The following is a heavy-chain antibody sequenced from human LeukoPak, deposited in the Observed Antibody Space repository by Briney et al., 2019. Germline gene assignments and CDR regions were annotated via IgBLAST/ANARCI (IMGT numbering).Heavy chain of an antibody. D-gene: IGHD3-9*01. CDR2: ISNSGSTI. CDR1: GFTFSSYS. V-gene: IGHV3-48*04. CDR3: ARDILTGSQSRFQH. J-gene: IGHJ1*01. Sequence: GGSLRLSCAASGFTFSSYSMTWVRQAPGKGLEWVSYISNSGSTIYYADSVKGRFTISRDNARNSLYLQMTSLRAEDTAVYYCARDILTGSQSRFQHWGQGTLVTVSS.